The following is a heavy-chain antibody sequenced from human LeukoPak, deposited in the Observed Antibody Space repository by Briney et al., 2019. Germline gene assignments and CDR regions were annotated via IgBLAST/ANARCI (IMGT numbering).Heavy chain of an antibody. CDR2: INPNSGGT. D-gene: IGHD3-22*01. J-gene: IGHJ3*02. Sequence: GASVKVSCKASGYTFTGYYIHWVRQAPGQGLEWMGWINPNSGGTNYAQKFQGRVTMTRDTSISTAYMELSRLRSDDTAVYYCATYYYDSSGYSTLYDAFDIWGQGTMVTVSS. CDR3: ATYYYDSSGYSTLYDAFDI. V-gene: IGHV1-2*02. CDR1: GYTFTGYY.